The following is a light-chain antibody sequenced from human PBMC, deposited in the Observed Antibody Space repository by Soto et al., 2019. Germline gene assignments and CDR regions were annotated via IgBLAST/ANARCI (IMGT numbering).Light chain of an antibody. V-gene: IGKV1-5*01. Sequence: DIQMTQSPSTLSASVGDRVTITCRASQSISSWLAWYQQKPGKAPKLLIYDASSLESGVPSRFSGSGSGTEFTLTISSLQPDDFATYYGQQYNSPSAFGGGTKVEIK. CDR3: QQYNSPSA. CDR2: DAS. J-gene: IGKJ4*01. CDR1: QSISSW.